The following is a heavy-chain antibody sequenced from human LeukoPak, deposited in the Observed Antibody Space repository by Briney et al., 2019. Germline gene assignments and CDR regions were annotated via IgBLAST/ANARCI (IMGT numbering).Heavy chain of an antibody. CDR1: GYTFTSYY. CDR3: ARDKPTSYSYGYMRRYNGMDV. J-gene: IGHJ6*02. Sequence: ASVTVSCKASGYTFTSYYMHWVRQAPGQGLEWMGIINPSGGSTSYAQKFQGRVTMTRDTSTSTVYMELSSLRSEDTAVYYCARDKPTSYSYGYMRRYNGMDVWGQGTTVTVSS. V-gene: IGHV1-46*01. D-gene: IGHD5-18*01. CDR2: INPSGGST.